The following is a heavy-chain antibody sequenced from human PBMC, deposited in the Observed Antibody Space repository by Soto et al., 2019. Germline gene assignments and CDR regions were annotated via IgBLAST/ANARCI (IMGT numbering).Heavy chain of an antibody. CDR2: FDPEDGET. J-gene: IGHJ4*02. V-gene: IGHV1-24*01. CDR1: GYTLTELS. D-gene: IGHD2-8*01. Sequence: ASVKVSCKVSGYTLTELSMHWVRQAPGKGLEWMGGFDPEDGETIYAQKFQGRVTMTEDTSTDTAYMELSSLRSEDTAVYYCATAPYDPDLYYFDYWGQGTLVTVSS. CDR3: ATAPYDPDLYYFDY.